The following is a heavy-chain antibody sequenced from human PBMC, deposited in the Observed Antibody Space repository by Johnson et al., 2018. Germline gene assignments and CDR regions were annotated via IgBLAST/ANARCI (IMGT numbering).Heavy chain of an antibody. Sequence: EVQLVESGGEVKKPGESLKISCKGSGYSFSTHWIGWVRQMPGKGLDWMGIIYPGDSDTRYSPSFEGQVTISADRSISTAYLQWTSLKASDTAMYYCARLASVTTCPAYWGQGTLVTVSS. CDR2: IYPGDSDT. CDR3: ARLASVTTCPAY. V-gene: IGHV5-51*03. D-gene: IGHD4-17*01. J-gene: IGHJ4*02. CDR1: GYSFSTHW.